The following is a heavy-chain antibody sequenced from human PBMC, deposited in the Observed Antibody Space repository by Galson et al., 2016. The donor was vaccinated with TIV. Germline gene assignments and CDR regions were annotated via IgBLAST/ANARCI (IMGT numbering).Heavy chain of an antibody. V-gene: IGHV1-46*01. J-gene: IGHJ4*02. CDR1: GYSFTSYY. Sequence: SVKVSCKASGYSFTSYYLHWVRQAPGQGLDWMAMINPTGGRTSYSQRFQGRVTVTTDTSTSTVFMELSSRRSEDTAVYSCVRGGGIGVVIPFWGQGTLVTVSS. D-gene: IGHD3-22*01. CDR2: INPTGGRT. CDR3: VRGGGIGVVIPF.